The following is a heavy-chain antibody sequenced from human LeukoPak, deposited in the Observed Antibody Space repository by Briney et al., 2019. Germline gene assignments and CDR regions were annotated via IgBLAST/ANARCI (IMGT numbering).Heavy chain of an antibody. J-gene: IGHJ4*02. V-gene: IGHV1-69*05. CDR2: IIPIFGTA. Sequence: GSSVKVSFKASGGTFSSYAISLVRQAPGQGLEWMGGIIPIFGTANYAQKFQGRVTITTDESTSTAYMELSSLRSEDTAVYYCARDQRGDSSGYYEIWGQGTLVTVSS. D-gene: IGHD3-22*01. CDR1: GGTFSSYA. CDR3: ARDQRGDSSGYYEI.